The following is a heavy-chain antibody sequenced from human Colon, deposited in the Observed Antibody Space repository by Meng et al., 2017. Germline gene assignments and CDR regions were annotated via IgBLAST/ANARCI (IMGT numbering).Heavy chain of an antibody. CDR1: GGSIHSADYY. V-gene: IGHV4-30-4*01. D-gene: IGHD2-2*01. CDR2: IHSSGNT. Sequence: VQLQESGLGAVKPSQTLSLTFTISGGSIHSADYYWNWIRQSPGKGLEWLGYIHSSGNTYYTPSLKSRLTMSLDTSKNQFSLRLTSVTAADTAVYYCARNPVIPDARTFDFWGQGALVTVSS. CDR3: ARNPVIPDARTFDF. J-gene: IGHJ4*02.